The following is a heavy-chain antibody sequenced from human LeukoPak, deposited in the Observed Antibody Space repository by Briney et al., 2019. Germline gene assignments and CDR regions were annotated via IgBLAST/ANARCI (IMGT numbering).Heavy chain of an antibody. CDR2: ISGSGGST. CDR1: GFTFSSYA. J-gene: IGHJ4*02. V-gene: IGHV3-23*01. Sequence: GASLRLSCAASGFTFSSYAMSWVRQAPGKGLEWVSAISGSGGSTYYADSVKGRFTISRDNSKNTLYLQMNSLRAEDTAVYYCAEDPGGSGWYFDYWGQGTLVTVSS. CDR3: AEDPGGSGWYFDY. D-gene: IGHD6-19*01.